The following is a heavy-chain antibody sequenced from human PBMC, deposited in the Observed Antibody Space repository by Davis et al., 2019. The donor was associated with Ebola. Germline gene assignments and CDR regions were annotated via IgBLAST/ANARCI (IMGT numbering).Heavy chain of an antibody. J-gene: IGHJ3*01. CDR3: AKEMRGLGAFDL. Sequence: PGGSLRLSCAASGFTFNNYAMSWVRQAPGKGLEWVSGISGSGASRYHADSVKGRFTISRDNYKNTLYLQMNSLRVEDTAVYFCAKEMRGLGAFDLWGQGTLVTVAS. CDR1: GFTFNNYA. V-gene: IGHV3-23*01. D-gene: IGHD3-16*01. CDR2: ISGSGASR.